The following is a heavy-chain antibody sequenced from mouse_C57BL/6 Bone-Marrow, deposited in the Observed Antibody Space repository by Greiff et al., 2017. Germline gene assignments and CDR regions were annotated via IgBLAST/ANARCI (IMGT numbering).Heavy chain of an antibody. J-gene: IGHJ1*03. CDR2: ISYSGST. D-gene: IGHD1-1*01. Sequence: EVQLQQSGPGLAKPSQTLSLTCSVTGYSITSDYWNWIRKFPGNKLEYMGYISYSGSTYYNPSLKSRISITRDTSKNQYYLQLNSVTTEDTATYCCARYSLYGSSYDWYFDVWGTGTTVTVSS. CDR1: GYSITSDY. V-gene: IGHV3-8*01. CDR3: ARYSLYGSSYDWYFDV.